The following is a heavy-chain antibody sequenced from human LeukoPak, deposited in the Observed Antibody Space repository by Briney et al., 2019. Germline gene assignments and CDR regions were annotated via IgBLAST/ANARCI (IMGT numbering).Heavy chain of an antibody. CDR2: MNPNSGNT. D-gene: IGHD3-10*01. J-gene: IGHJ4*02. CDR3: ARGRAGGAYGSGSYYGYYFDY. CDR1: GYTFTSYD. Sequence: GASVKVSCKASGYTFTSYDINWVRQATGQGLERMGWMNPNSGNTGYAQKFQGRVTMTRNPSISTAYMELSSLRSEDTAVYYCARGRAGGAYGSGSYYGYYFDYWGQGTLVTVSS. V-gene: IGHV1-8*01.